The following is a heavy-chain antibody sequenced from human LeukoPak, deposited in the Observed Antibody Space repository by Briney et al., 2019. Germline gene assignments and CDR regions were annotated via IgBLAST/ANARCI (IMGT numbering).Heavy chain of an antibody. CDR2: FDPEDGET. J-gene: IGHJ5*02. CDR3: ARGMETGTTTFDP. CDR1: GYTLTELS. Sequence: ASVKVSCKVSGYTLTELSMHWVRQAPGKGLEWMGGFDPEDGETIYAQKFQGRVTMTEDTSTDTAYMELSRLRSDDTAVYYCARGMETGTTTFDPWGQGTLVTVSS. V-gene: IGHV1-24*01. D-gene: IGHD1-1*01.